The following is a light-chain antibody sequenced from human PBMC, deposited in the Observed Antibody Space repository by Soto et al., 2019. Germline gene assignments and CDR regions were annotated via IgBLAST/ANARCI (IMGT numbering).Light chain of an antibody. Sequence: DIQMTQSPSTLSASVGDRVTITCRASQSISSWLAWYQQKPGKAPKLLIYDASSLESGVPSRFSGSGSGTEFTLTISSLQPDDFETYYCQQYNRYCTFGQGTKLEIK. J-gene: IGKJ2*02. CDR2: DAS. V-gene: IGKV1-5*01. CDR1: QSISSW. CDR3: QQYNRYCT.